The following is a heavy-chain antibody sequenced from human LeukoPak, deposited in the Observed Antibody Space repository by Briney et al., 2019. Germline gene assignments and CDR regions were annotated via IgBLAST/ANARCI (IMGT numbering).Heavy chain of an antibody. D-gene: IGHD6-6*01. CDR3: ARQCLSSVSPRFDP. J-gene: IGHJ5*02. CDR1: GGSISSSSYY. Sequence: SETLSLTCTVSGGSISSSSYYWGWIRQPPGKGLEWIGSIYYSGSTYYNPSLKSRVTISVDTSKNQFSLKLSSVTAADTAVYYCARQCLSSVSPRFDPWGQGTLVTVSS. CDR2: IYYSGST. V-gene: IGHV4-39*01.